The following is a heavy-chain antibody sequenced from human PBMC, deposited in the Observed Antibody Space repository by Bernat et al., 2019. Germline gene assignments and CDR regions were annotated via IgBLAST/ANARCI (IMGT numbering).Heavy chain of an antibody. J-gene: IGHJ4*02. CDR1: GGSISSGSYY. CDR3: ARARYSSGWYADY. V-gene: IGHV4-61*02. CDR2: IYTSGST. D-gene: IGHD6-19*01. Sequence: QVQLQESGPGLVKPSQTLSLTCTVSGGSISSGSYYWSWIRQPAGKGLEWIGRIYTSGSTNYNPSLKSRVTISVDTSKNQFSLKLSSVTAADTAVYYCARARYSSGWYADYWGQGTLVTVSS.